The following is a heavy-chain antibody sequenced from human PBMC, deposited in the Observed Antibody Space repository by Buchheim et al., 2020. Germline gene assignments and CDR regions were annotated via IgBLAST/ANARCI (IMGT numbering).Heavy chain of an antibody. D-gene: IGHD3-16*02. CDR1: GGSFSGYY. CDR2: INHSGST. Sequence: QVQLQQWGAGLLKPSETLSLTCAVYGGSFSGYYWSWIRQPPGKGLEWIGEINHSGSTNSTPSLKSRVTLSVDTSKNQFSLKLSSVTAADTAVYYCARGARLFVWGSYRHNWFDPWGQGTL. CDR3: ARGARLFVWGSYRHNWFDP. V-gene: IGHV4-34*01. J-gene: IGHJ5*02.